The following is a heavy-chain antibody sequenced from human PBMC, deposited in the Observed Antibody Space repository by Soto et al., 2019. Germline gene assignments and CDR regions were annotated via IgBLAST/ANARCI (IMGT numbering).Heavy chain of an antibody. V-gene: IGHV2-5*02. J-gene: IGHJ4*02. Sequence: QITLKESGPPLVKPTQTLTLTCSFSGFSLSTRGVGVGWIRQPPGKALEWLALIYWDDDRRYSPSLKSRLTITKDTSKTQVLLTMPNTDPVDTATYYCARSLWSGELLWGQGTLVTVSS. CDR3: ARSLWSGELL. D-gene: IGHD3-10*01. CDR2: IYWDDDR. CDR1: GFSLSTRGVG.